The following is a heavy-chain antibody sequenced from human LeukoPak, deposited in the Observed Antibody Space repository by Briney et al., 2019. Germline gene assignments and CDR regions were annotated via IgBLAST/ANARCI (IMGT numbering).Heavy chain of an antibody. CDR1: GFTFSSYS. Sequence: GGSLRLSCAASGFTFSSYSMNWVRQAPGKGLEWVSSISSSSYIYYADSVKGRFTISRDNAKNSLYLQMNSLRAEDTAVYYCARGVDYYDSSGDAFDIWGQGTMVTVSS. V-gene: IGHV3-21*01. D-gene: IGHD3-22*01. CDR2: ISSSSYI. J-gene: IGHJ3*02. CDR3: ARGVDYYDSSGDAFDI.